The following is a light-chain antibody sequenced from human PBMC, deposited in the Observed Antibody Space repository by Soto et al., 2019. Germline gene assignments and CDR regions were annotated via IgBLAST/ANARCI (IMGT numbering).Light chain of an antibody. CDR1: QSVISAS. J-gene: IGKJ1*01. CDR3: QQYGSSPKT. Sequence: EIVLTQSPGTLSLSPGERATLSCRASQSVISASLAWYQQKPGQAPRLLIYGASSRATGIPDRFSGSGSGTDFTLPISRLEPEDVAVYYCQQYGSSPKTFGQGTKVDIK. V-gene: IGKV3-20*01. CDR2: GAS.